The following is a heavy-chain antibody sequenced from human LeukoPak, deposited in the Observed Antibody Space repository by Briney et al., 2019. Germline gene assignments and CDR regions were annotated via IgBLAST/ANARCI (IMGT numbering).Heavy chain of an antibody. CDR3: VRDVYYRQYSNYFDY. CDR1: GFTFSSYA. D-gene: IGHD4-11*01. V-gene: IGHV3-30-3*01. Sequence: PGGSLRLSCAASGFTFSSYAMHWVRQAPGKGLEWVAVISYDGSNKYYADSVKGRFTISRDNSKNTLYLQMNSLRAEDTAVYYCVRDVYYRQYSNYFDYWGQGTLVTVSS. CDR2: ISYDGSNK. J-gene: IGHJ4*02.